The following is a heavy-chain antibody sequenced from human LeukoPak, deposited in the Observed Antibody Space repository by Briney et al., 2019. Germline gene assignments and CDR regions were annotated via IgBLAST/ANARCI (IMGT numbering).Heavy chain of an antibody. CDR1: GFTFSSYA. D-gene: IGHD3-10*01. CDR2: ISGSGDNT. Sequence: GGSLRLSCAASGFTFSSYAMSWVRQAPGKGLEWVSGISGSGDNTYHADSVKGRLTISRDNSKNALYLQMMSLRAEDTSIYYCAKSGGLSGSGRLGVDVWGQETTVTVSS. V-gene: IGHV3-23*01. J-gene: IGHJ6*02. CDR3: AKSGGLSGSGRLGVDV.